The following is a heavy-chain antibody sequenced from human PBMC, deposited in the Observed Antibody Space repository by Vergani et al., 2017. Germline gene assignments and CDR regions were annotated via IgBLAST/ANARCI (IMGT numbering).Heavy chain of an antibody. V-gene: IGHV3-30*02. CDR1: GFSFSSFG. D-gene: IGHD6-13*01. CDR3: TTGFPGSSWSTY. J-gene: IGHJ4*01. CDR2: IHYDGSHE. Sequence: VELLESGGGVVQPGRSLRLSCAASGFSFSSFGFHWVRQAPGKGLEWVAFIHYDGSHEYYIYSVKGRFTISRDHSKAIAYLQMNSLKTEDTAVYYCTTGFPGSSWSTYWGQGTLVTVSS.